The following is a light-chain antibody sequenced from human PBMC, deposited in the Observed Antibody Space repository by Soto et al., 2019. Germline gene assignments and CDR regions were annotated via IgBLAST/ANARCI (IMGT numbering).Light chain of an antibody. J-gene: IGKJ1*01. V-gene: IGKV1-5*03. CDR1: QSIDRW. Sequence: DIQMTQSPSTLSASVGDSVTITCRASQSIDRWLAWHQQKPGKAPKLLIYEASRLRSGVPSRFSGGGSETDFTFTISGLQPDDFATYFCQQYKNYPTFGQGTKVEIK. CDR3: QQYKNYPT. CDR2: EAS.